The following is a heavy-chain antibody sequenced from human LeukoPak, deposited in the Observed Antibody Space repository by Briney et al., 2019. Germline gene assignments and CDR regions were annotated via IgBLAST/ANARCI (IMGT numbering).Heavy chain of an antibody. Sequence: GGSLRLSCAASGFTFSSYAMHWVRQAPGEGLKWVAVISYDGSKKYYADSVKGRFIISRDNSKNTLYLQMNSLRVEDTAVYYCLTWELRIDYWGQGTLVTVSS. J-gene: IGHJ4*02. CDR1: GFTFSSYA. CDR3: LTWELRIDY. CDR2: ISYDGSKK. D-gene: IGHD1-26*01. V-gene: IGHV3-30*04.